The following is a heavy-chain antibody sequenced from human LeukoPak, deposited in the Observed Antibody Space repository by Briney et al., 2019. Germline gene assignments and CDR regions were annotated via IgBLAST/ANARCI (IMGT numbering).Heavy chain of an antibody. V-gene: IGHV4-4*07. CDR3: ATGAGPFDY. Sequence: SETLSLTCTVSGGSTSSWQWSWIRQPAGKGLEWIGRFYTSGSTNYNPSLKSRVTMSLDTSKNQFFLKVSSVTAADTAVYFCATGAGPFDYWGQGILVTVSS. D-gene: IGHD3-10*01. CDR2: FYTSGST. CDR1: GGSTSSWQ. J-gene: IGHJ4*02.